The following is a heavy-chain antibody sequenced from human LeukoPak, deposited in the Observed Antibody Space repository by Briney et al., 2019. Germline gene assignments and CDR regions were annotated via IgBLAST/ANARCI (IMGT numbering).Heavy chain of an antibody. J-gene: IGHJ4*02. D-gene: IGHD4-17*01. CDR2: IYYSGST. CDR1: GGSISSGGYY. CDR3: ARVRPDYGDYDY. V-gene: IGHV4-31*03. Sequence: SETLSLTCTVSGGSISSGGYYWSWIRQHPGKGLEWIGYIYYSGSTYYNPSLKSRVTISVDTSKNQFSLKLSSVTAADTAVYYCARVRPDYGDYDYWGQGTLVTVSS.